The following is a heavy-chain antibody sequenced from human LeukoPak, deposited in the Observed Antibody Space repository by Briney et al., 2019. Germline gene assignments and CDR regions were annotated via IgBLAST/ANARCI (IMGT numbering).Heavy chain of an antibody. D-gene: IGHD5-18*01. V-gene: IGHV1-69*04. CDR3: ARDETRYSYEYYFDY. Sequence: SVKVSCKASGGTYAISWVRQAPGQGLEWMGRIIPILGIANHAQKFQGRVTITADESTSTAYMELSSLRSEDTAVYYCARDETRYSYEYYFDYWGQGTLVTVSS. CDR2: IIPILGIA. CDR1: GGTYA. J-gene: IGHJ4*02.